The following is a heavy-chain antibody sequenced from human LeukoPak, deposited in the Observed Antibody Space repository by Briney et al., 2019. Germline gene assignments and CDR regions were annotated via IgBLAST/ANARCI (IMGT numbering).Heavy chain of an antibody. CDR3: AKNGDRGAYCSGGSCYPYYYYNMDV. CDR1: GFTFSSFG. J-gene: IGHJ6*03. V-gene: IGHV3-23*01. D-gene: IGHD2-15*01. CDR2: ISSTGGTA. Sequence: PGGSLRLSCAASGFTFSSFGMSWVRQAPGKGLEWVSAISSTGGTAYYADSVKGRFTISSDNSKNTLYLQMNSLRAEDTAIYYCAKNGDRGAYCSGGSCYPYYYYNMDVWGKGTTVTVSS.